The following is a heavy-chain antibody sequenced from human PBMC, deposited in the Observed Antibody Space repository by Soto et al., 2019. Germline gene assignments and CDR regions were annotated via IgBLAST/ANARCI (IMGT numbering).Heavy chain of an antibody. CDR2: FDPEDGET. CDR3: ATDVRSRYYGSGRARARYYYYGMDV. V-gene: IGHV1-24*01. J-gene: IGHJ6*02. CDR1: GYTLTELS. Sequence: ASVKVSCKVSGYTLTELSTHWVRQAPGKGLEWMGGFDPEDGETIYAQKFQGRVTMTEDTSTDTAYMELSSLRSEDTAVYYCATDVRSRYYGSGRARARYYYYGMDVWGQGTTVTVSS. D-gene: IGHD3-10*01.